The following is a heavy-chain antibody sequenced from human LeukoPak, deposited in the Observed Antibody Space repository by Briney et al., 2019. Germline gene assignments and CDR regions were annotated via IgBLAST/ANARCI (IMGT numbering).Heavy chain of an antibody. V-gene: IGHV4-4*09. J-gene: IGHJ5*02. D-gene: IGHD2-21*01. CDR2: IYPSGST. Sequence: SETLSLTCTVSGGSISSYCWSWVRQPPGKGLEWIGYIYPSGSTDYNPSLKSRVTMSVDTSENQLSMELRFLTAADTAVYYCATSHDVKTAPYDLWGQGTLATVSS. CDR3: ATSHDVKTAPYDL. CDR1: GGSISSYC.